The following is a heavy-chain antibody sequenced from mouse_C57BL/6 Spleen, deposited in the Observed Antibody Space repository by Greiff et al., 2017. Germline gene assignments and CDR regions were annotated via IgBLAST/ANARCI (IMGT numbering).Heavy chain of an antibody. V-gene: IGHV5-16*01. Sequence: EVKLVESEGGLVQPGSSMKLSCTASGFTFSDYYMAWVRQVPEKGLEWVANINYDGSSTYYLDSLKSRFIISRDNAKNILYLQMSSLKSEDTATYYCARDSNYGSSWDWYFDVWGTGTTVTVSS. CDR2: INYDGSST. CDR1: GFTFSDYY. J-gene: IGHJ1*03. CDR3: ARDSNYGSSWDWYFDV. D-gene: IGHD1-1*01.